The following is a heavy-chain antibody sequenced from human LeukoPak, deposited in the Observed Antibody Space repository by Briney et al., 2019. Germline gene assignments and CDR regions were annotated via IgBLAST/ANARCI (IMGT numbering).Heavy chain of an antibody. CDR2: IYNDGSA. V-gene: IGHV3-53*01. CDR3: AIRGGPGSLDAFDI. Sequence: GSLRLSCAAPEFIGRSHYMTWVRQAPGEGLEWVSVIYNDGSAYYADSVRGRFTISRDTSKNTVYLQMNSLRAEDTAVYYCAIRGGPGSLDAFDIWGQGTMVTVSS. CDR1: EFIGRSHY. D-gene: IGHD1-14*01. J-gene: IGHJ3*02.